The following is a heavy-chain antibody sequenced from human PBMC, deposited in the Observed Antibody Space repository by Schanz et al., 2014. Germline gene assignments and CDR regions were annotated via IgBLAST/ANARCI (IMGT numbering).Heavy chain of an antibody. CDR3: ARRYSGRYCFDY. Sequence: QMHLAESGGTLVKPGGSLRLSCVVSGFTFSDYYMSWIRQAPGKGLEWVSYISSSSIYTNYADSVKGRFTISRDNAKNSLSLQMDRLRDEDTAVYYCARRYSGRYCFDYWGQGTLVAVSS. CDR1: GFTFSDYY. V-gene: IGHV3-11*06. D-gene: IGHD1-26*01. CDR2: ISSSSIYT. J-gene: IGHJ4*02.